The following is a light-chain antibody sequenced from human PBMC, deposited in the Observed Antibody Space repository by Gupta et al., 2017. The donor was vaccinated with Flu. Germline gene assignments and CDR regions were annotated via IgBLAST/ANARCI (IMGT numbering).Light chain of an antibody. Sequence: QSALTQPASVSGSPGQSITISCTGTSNDLGAYDYVSWYQHHPGRAPRLIIFEVTDRPSGVSNRFSGSKSGNTASLTISGRQAEDEANYYCTSYTTSSTYVFGTGTEVTVL. V-gene: IGLV2-14*01. CDR2: EVT. CDR3: TSYTTSSTYV. J-gene: IGLJ1*01. CDR1: SNDLGAYDY.